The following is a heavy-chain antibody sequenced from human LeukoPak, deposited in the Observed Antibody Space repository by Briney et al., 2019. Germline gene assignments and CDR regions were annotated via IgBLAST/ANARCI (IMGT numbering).Heavy chain of an antibody. D-gene: IGHD3-3*01. Sequence: GRSLRLSCAASGFTFSSYAMHWVRQAPGKGLEWVAVISYDGSNKYYADSVKGRFTISRDNSENTLYLQMNSLRAEDTAVYYCARDLWSGYWGQGTLVTVSP. J-gene: IGHJ4*02. CDR2: ISYDGSNK. CDR3: ARDLWSGY. CDR1: GFTFSSYA. V-gene: IGHV3-30-3*01.